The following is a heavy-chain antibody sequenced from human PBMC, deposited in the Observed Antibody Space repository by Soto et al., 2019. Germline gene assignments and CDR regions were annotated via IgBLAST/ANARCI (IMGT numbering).Heavy chain of an antibody. CDR3: ARGHLIGELFDRDY. V-gene: IGHV1-8*01. D-gene: IGHD3-10*01. CDR2: MNPNSGST. Sequence: GASVKVSCKASGYTFTSYDINWVRQATGQGLEWMGWMNPNSGSTGYAQKFQGRVTMTRNTSISTAYMELSSLRSEDTAVYYCARGHLIGELFDRDYWGQGTMVTVSS. CDR1: GYTFTSYD. J-gene: IGHJ4*02.